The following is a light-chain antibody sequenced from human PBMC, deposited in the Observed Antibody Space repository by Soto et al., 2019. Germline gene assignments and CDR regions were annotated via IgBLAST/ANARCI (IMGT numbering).Light chain of an antibody. CDR3: QKYNSALSWT. CDR2: GAS. V-gene: IGKV1-27*01. Sequence: DIQMTQSPTSLSASVGDRVTITCRASQGISNKVVIDKQRTGKVLMLLIYGASTMQSGVPSRFSGSGSGTDFTLSISSMQPEDVATYYCQKYNSALSWTFGQETKV. J-gene: IGKJ1*01. CDR1: QGISNK.